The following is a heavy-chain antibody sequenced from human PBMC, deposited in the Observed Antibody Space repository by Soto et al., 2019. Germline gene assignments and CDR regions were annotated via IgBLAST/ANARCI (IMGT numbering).Heavy chain of an antibody. Sequence: SETLSLTCTVSGDSISSFYWTWILQPPGKGLEWVGYIFSSGSTNYNPSLKSRVTISVDTSENQFSLKLTSVTAADTAVYYCARVGYCSSTPCWPIGYFEYWGQGTLVTVSS. J-gene: IGHJ4*02. CDR1: GDSISSFY. D-gene: IGHD2-2*01. V-gene: IGHV4-59*01. CDR3: ARVGYCSSTPCWPIGYFEY. CDR2: IFSSGST.